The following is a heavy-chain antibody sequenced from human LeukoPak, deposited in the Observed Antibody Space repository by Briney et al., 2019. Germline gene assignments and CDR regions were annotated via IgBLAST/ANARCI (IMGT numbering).Heavy chain of an antibody. CDR3: AKDVGFLEWLVCFDY. J-gene: IGHJ4*02. CDR2: ISGSGGST. D-gene: IGHD3-3*01. Sequence: GGSLRLSCAANGFTFSSYAMSWVRQAPGKGLEWVSGISGSGGSTYYAVSVKGRFTISRDNSRNTLYLQMNGLRAEDTALYCCAKDVGFLEWLVCFDYWGQGTLVTVSS. V-gene: IGHV3-23*01. CDR1: GFTFSSYA.